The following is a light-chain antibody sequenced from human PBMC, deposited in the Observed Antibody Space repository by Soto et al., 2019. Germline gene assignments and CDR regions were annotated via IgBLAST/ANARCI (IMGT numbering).Light chain of an antibody. CDR3: QHYDNLPPFT. V-gene: IGKV1-33*01. J-gene: IGKJ3*01. CDR2: GAS. Sequence: DIQMTQSPSSLSASIGDRVTITCQASQDIKKYLSWYQQKPGRAPKLLIYGASNLETGVPSRFSGSGYGIDFTFTISRLQPEDIATYYCQHYDNLPPFTFGPGTKVAIK. CDR1: QDIKKY.